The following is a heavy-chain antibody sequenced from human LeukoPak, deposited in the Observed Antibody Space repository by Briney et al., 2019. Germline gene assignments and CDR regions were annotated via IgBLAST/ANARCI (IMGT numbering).Heavy chain of an antibody. Sequence: ASVKVSCKVSGYTLTELSMHWVRQAPGKGLEWMGGFDPEDGETIYAQKFQGRVTMTEDTSTDTAYMELSSLRSEDTAVYYCARAVSYDRSGYYYVPAFGIWGQGTMVTVSS. D-gene: IGHD3-22*01. CDR1: GYTLTELS. J-gene: IGHJ3*02. V-gene: IGHV1-24*01. CDR3: ARAVSYDRSGYYYVPAFGI. CDR2: FDPEDGET.